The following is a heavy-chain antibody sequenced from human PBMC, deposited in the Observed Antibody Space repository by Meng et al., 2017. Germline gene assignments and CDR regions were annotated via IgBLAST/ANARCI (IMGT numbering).Heavy chain of an antibody. D-gene: IGHD3-10*01. Sequence: QVPLQQWGSGLLKPSETLSLTCAVYGGSFSGYYWSWIRQPPGKGLEWIGEINHSGSTNYNPSLKSRVTISVDTSKNQFSLKLSSVTAADTAVYYCARVRRWAFDIWGQGTMVTVSS. J-gene: IGHJ3*02. CDR2: INHSGST. CDR1: GGSFSGYY. V-gene: IGHV4-34*01. CDR3: ARVRRWAFDI.